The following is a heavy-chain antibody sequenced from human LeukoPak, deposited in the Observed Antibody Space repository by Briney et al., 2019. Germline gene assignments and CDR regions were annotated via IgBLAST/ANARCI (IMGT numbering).Heavy chain of an antibody. CDR1: GYTFTSYG. CDR2: ISAYNGNT. D-gene: IGHD3-22*01. Sequence: ASVKVSCKASGYTFTSYGISGVRQAPGQGLEWMGWISAYNGNTNYAQKLQGRVTMTTDTSTSTAYMELRSLRSDDTAVYYCARDYYYDSSGYYYYYYMDVWGKGTTVTVSS. J-gene: IGHJ6*03. V-gene: IGHV1-18*01. CDR3: ARDYYYDSSGYYYYYYMDV.